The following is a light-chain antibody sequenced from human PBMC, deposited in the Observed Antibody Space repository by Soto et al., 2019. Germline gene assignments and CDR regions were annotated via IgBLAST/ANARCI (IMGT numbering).Light chain of an antibody. J-gene: IGKJ1*01. CDR3: QQYSSSGT. CDR1: QSVSSSY. V-gene: IGKV3-20*01. Sequence: ELVMTQSPGTLSFSPGARATLSCRASQSVSSSYLAWYQQKPGQAPRLLIYGASSRATGIPDRFSGSGSGTEFTLTISRLEPEDVAVYYCQQYSSSGTFGQGTKVDIK. CDR2: GAS.